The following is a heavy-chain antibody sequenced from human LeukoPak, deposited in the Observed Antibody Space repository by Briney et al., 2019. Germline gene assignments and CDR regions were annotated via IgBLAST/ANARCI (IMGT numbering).Heavy chain of an antibody. V-gene: IGHV4-39*01. D-gene: IGHD2-2*01. CDR1: GGSISSSGYY. Sequence: PSETLSLTCSVSGGSISSSGYYWGWIRQPPGKGLEWIGSIYYSGSTYYNPSLKSRVTISVDTSKNQFSLKLSSVTAADTAVYYCARPRDCSSTSCYPYYDFWRGRGAFDIWGQGTMVTVSS. J-gene: IGHJ3*02. CDR2: IYYSGST. CDR3: ARPRDCSSTSCYPYYDFWRGRGAFDI.